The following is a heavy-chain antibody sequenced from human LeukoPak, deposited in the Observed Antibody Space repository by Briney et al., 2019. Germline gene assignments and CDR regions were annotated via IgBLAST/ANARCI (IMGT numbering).Heavy chain of an antibody. Sequence: GGSLRLSCADSGFSFSRYWVCWVRQSPGKGLEWVAYIKQDGSEKYYVDSVKGRFTISRDNAKSSLYLQMNSLRAEDTAVYYCARDLHGYATPLKCWGQGTLVTVSS. CDR3: ARDLHGYATPLKC. J-gene: IGHJ4*02. D-gene: IGHD5-12*01. V-gene: IGHV3-7*05. CDR2: IKQDGSEK. CDR1: GFSFSRYW.